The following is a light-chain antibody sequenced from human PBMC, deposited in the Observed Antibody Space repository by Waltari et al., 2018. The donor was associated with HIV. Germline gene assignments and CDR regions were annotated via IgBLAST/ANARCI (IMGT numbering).Light chain of an antibody. J-gene: IGLJ1*01. CDR1: NSNVGSDV. Sequence: QSVLTQPHSASGTPGRRVIISCSGSNSNVGSDVVNWYQQLPGTAPKLLISGDNERPSGVPDRFSGSKSGASASLAISDLQSEDEAEYYCAAWDARLNEYLFGTGTKVTVL. V-gene: IGLV1-44*01. CDR2: GDN. CDR3: AAWDARLNEYL.